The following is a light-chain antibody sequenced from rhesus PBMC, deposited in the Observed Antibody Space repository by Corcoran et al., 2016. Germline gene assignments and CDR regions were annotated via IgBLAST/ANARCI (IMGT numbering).Light chain of an antibody. CDR2: AAS. CDR3: PHYYDNPWT. CDR1: QNIYSN. V-gene: IGKV1S12*01. J-gene: IGKJ1*01. Sequence: DIQMTQSPSALPASVGDRVTISCRASQNIYSNLAWYQQKPGKAPKFLIYAASSLQTGIPSRFSGSGSMTDFTLTINSLQPEDSTAYYCPHYYDNPWTFGLETKVGIK.